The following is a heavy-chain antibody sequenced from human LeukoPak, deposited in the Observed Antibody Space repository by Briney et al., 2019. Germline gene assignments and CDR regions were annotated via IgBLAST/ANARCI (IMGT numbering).Heavy chain of an antibody. CDR2: ISYDGSYK. CDR3: AKAPEKESASYFDY. J-gene: IGHJ4*02. V-gene: IGHV3-30*18. Sequence: PGRSLRLSCAASGFTFSSYGMHWVRQAPGKGLEWVAVISYDGSYKYYADSVKGRFTISRDNSKNTLYLQMNSLRAEDTAVYYCAKAPEKESASYFDYWGQGTLVTVSS. CDR1: GFTFSSYG.